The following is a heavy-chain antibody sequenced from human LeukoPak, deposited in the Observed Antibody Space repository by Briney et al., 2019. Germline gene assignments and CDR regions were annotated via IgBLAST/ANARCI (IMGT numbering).Heavy chain of an antibody. CDR1: GGSISSGDYY. CDR3: ARVGGESLNILNYYMDV. Sequence: SQTLSLTCTVSGGSISSGDYYWSWIRQPPGKGLEWSGYIYYSGSTYYNPSLKSRVTISVDTSKNQFSLKLSSVTAADTAVYYCARVGGESLNILNYYMDVRGKGTTVTVSS. D-gene: IGHD2/OR15-2a*01. CDR2: IYYSGST. J-gene: IGHJ6*03. V-gene: IGHV4-30-4*08.